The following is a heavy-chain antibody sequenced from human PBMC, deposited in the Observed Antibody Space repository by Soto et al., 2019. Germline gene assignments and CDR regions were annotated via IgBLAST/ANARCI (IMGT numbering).Heavy chain of an antibody. Sequence: GGSLRLSCAASGFTISSNYMSWVRQAPGKGLEWVSVIYSGGSTYYADSVKGRFTISRDNSKNTLYLQMNSLRAEDTAVYYCARGLGYYYDSTGVSAFDPWGQGTLVTVSS. V-gene: IGHV3-66*01. J-gene: IGHJ5*02. CDR1: GFTISSNY. CDR3: ARGLGYYYDSTGVSAFDP. CDR2: IYSGGST. D-gene: IGHD3-22*01.